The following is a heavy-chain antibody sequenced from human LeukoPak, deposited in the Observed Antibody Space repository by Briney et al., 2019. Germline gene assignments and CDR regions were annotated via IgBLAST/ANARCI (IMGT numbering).Heavy chain of an antibody. CDR1: GGSISSSSYY. CDR3: ARDHRAETILTVATFDY. CDR2: IYYSGST. V-gene: IGHV4-39*02. J-gene: IGHJ4*02. Sequence: SSETLSLTCTVSGGSISSSSYYWGWIRQPPGKGLEWIGSIYYSGSTYYNPSLKSRVTISVDTSKNQFSLKLSSVTAADTAVYYCARDHRAETILTVATFDYWGQGTLVTVSS. D-gene: IGHD4-11*01.